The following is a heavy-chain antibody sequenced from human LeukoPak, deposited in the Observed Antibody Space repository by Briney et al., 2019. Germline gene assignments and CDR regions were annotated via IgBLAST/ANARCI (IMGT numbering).Heavy chain of an antibody. Sequence: SETLSLTCTVSGGSISSGSYYWSWIRQPAGKGLEWIGRIYTSGSTNYNPSLKSRVTISVDTSKNQFSLKLSSVTAADTAVYYCARGKKGRGYSGPGYYYYMDVWGKGTTVTVSS. CDR2: IYTSGST. D-gene: IGHD5-12*01. CDR3: ARGKKGRGYSGPGYYYYMDV. CDR1: GGSISSGSYY. J-gene: IGHJ6*03. V-gene: IGHV4-61*02.